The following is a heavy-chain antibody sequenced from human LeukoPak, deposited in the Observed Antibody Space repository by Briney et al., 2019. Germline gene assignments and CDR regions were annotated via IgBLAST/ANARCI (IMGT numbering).Heavy chain of an antibody. CDR3: AXDIVYDSSGYADAFDI. CDR1: GGSISSYY. V-gene: IGHV4-59*12. Sequence: SETLSLTCTVSGGSISSYYWSWIRQPPGKGLEWIGYIYYSGSTNYNPSLKSRVTISVDTSKNQFSLKLSSVTAADTAVYYCAXDIVYDSSGYADAFDIWGQGTMVTVSS. D-gene: IGHD3-22*01. J-gene: IGHJ3*02. CDR2: IYYSGST.